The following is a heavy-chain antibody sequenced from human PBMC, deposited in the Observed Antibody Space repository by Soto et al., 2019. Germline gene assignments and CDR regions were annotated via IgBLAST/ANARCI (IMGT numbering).Heavy chain of an antibody. CDR3: AHAYGGRALY. D-gene: IGHD1-26*01. V-gene: IGHV2-5*02. J-gene: IGHJ4*02. CDR2: IYWDDSK. CDR1: GFSLTTDRVG. Sequence: QITLKESGPTLVKPTQTLTLTCTFSGFSLTTDRVGVGWIRQPPGEALEWLAVIYWDDSKTYRTSLESRLTITKDTSKNQVALTITNMDSLDTATYYCAHAYGGRALYWGQGTLVTVSS.